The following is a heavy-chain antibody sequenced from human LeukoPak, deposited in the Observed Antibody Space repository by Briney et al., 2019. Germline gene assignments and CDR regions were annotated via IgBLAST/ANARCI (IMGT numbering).Heavy chain of an antibody. V-gene: IGHV3-23*01. Sequence: GGSLRLSCAASGFTFSSYAMSWVRQAPGKGLEWVSAISGSGGSTYYADSVKGRFTISRDNSKNTLYLQMNSLRAEDTAVYYCAKVPIDDFWSGYYFDYWGQGTLVTVSS. CDR3: AKVPIDDFWSGYYFDY. CDR1: GFTFSSYA. D-gene: IGHD3-3*01. CDR2: ISGSGGST. J-gene: IGHJ4*02.